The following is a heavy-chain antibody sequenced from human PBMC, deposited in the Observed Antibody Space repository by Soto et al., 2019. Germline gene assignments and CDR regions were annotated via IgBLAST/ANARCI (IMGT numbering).Heavy chain of an antibody. V-gene: IGHV5-51*01. CDR3: ARSPIAEAGTNSESFDY. J-gene: IGHJ4*02. D-gene: IGHD6-13*01. Sequence: PGESLKISCKGSGYSFTSYWIGWVRQMPGKGLEWMGIIYPGDSDTRYSPSFQGQVTISADKSISTAYLQWSSLKASDTAMYYCARSPIAEAGTNSESFDYWGQGTLVTVSS. CDR2: IYPGDSDT. CDR1: GYSFTSYW.